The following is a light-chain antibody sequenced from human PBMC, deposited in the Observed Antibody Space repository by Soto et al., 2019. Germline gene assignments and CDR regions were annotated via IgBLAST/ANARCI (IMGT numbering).Light chain of an antibody. J-gene: IGKJ1*01. Sequence: DIVMTQSPLSLPVTPGEPASISCRSSQSLLYTNGYNYLDWYLQKPGQSPQLLIYLGSDRASGVPDRFSGSGSGTDFTLKISRVEAEDVGVYYCMQALQTPRTFGRGTNVEIK. CDR3: MQALQTPRT. CDR2: LGS. CDR1: QSLLYTNGYNY. V-gene: IGKV2-28*01.